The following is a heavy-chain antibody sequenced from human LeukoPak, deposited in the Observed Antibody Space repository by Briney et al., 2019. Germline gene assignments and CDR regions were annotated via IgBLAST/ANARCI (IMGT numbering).Heavy chain of an antibody. D-gene: IGHD5-12*01. CDR1: GYTFTSYD. CDR3: AFLIVATTTRRYYYYGMDV. V-gene: IGHV1-8*01. CDR2: MNPNSGNT. Sequence: ASVKVSCKASGYTFTSYDINWVRQATGQGLEWMGWMNPNSGNTGYAQKFQGRVTMTRITSISTAYMELSSLRSEDTAVYYCAFLIVATTTRRYYYYGMDVWGQGTTVTVSS. J-gene: IGHJ6*02.